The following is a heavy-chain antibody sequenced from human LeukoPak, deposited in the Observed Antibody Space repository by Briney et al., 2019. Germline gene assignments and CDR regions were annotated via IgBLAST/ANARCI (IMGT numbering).Heavy chain of an antibody. V-gene: IGHV4-4*07. D-gene: IGHD1-26*01. CDR2: IYSNEIT. CDR1: GGSISGSY. CDR3: ARGSGAATNEALDY. Sequence: PSETLSLTCTVAGGSISGSYWTWVRQPAGKGLEWIGRIYSNEITNYNPSPQRRVTMSVATPKNQLSLKLTSVTAADTAVYYCARGSGAATNEALDYWGQGTLVTVSS. J-gene: IGHJ4*02.